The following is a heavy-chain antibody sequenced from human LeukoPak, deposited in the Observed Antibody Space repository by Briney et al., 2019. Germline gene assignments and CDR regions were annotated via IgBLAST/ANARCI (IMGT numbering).Heavy chain of an antibody. CDR3: ARAWYPEYFQY. CDR2: ISTSGSVI. V-gene: IGHV3-48*03. Sequence: PGGSLRLSCTASGFTFSSYEMHWVRQAPGRGLEWVSYISTSGSVIYYAESVKGRFTISRDNAKNSVNLQMNSLRAEDTAVYYCARAWYPEYFQYWGQGTPVTVSS. D-gene: IGHD6-13*01. CDR1: GFTFSSYE. J-gene: IGHJ1*01.